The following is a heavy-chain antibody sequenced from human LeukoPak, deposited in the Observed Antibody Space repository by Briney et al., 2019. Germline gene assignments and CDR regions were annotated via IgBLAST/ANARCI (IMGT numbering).Heavy chain of an antibody. CDR3: ARGDGLHYYYGTDV. CDR1: GGSFSGYY. J-gene: IGHJ6*04. D-gene: IGHD3/OR15-3a*01. CDR2: INHSGST. V-gene: IGHV4-34*01. Sequence: PSETLSLTCAVYGGSFSGYYWSWIRQPPGKGLEWIGEINHSGSTNYNPSLKSRVTISVDTSKNQFSLKLSSVTAADTAVYYCARGDGLHYYYGTDVWGKGTTVTVSS.